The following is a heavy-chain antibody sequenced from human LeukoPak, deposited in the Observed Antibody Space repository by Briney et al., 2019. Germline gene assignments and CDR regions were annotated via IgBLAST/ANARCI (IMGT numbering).Heavy chain of an antibody. CDR1: GYTFTSYD. CDR2: MNPNSGNT. V-gene: IGHV1-8*01. Sequence: GASVKVSCKASGYTFTSYDINWVRQATGQGLEWMGWMNPNSGNTGYAQKFQGRVTMTRNTSISTAYMELSSLRSEDTAVYYCAIITMVRGVIMSIWGQGTMVTVSS. J-gene: IGHJ3*02. CDR3: AIITMVRGVIMSI. D-gene: IGHD3-10*01.